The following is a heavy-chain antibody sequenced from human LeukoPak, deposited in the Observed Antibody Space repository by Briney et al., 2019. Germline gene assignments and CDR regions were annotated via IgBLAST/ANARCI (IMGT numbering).Heavy chain of an antibody. Sequence: SETLSLTCTVSGGSISSGGYYWSWIRQPPGKGLEWIVYVYYTGRTLYNPSLESRATISVDTSKNQFSLKLSSVTAADTAVYYCARAAAAVPPGFDYWGQGTLVTVSS. J-gene: IGHJ4*02. CDR3: ARAAAAVPPGFDY. D-gene: IGHD6-13*01. CDR1: GGSISSGGYY. CDR2: VYYTGRT. V-gene: IGHV4-61*08.